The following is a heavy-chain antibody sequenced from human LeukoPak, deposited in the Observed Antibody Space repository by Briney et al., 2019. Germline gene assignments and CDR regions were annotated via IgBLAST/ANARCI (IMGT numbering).Heavy chain of an antibody. Sequence: SVKGFCKASGYTFPRHYMHWGRQAPGQGAEGMGKINPSGGSTSYAQKFQGRVTMTRDTSTSTVYMELSSLRSDDTAIYYCARTQDVTYYYYYMDVWGKGTTVTVSS. V-gene: IGHV1-46*01. CDR2: INPSGGST. J-gene: IGHJ6*03. D-gene: IGHD2-21*02. CDR1: GYTFPRHY. CDR3: ARTQDVTYYYYYMDV.